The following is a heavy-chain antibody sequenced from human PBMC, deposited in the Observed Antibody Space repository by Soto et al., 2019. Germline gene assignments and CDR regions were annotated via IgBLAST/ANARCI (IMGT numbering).Heavy chain of an antibody. CDR2: ISSSGNT. V-gene: IGHV4-59*01. CDR1: DGSISNFY. Sequence: SETLSLTCTVSDGSISNFYWSWIRQPPGKGLEWIGYISSSGNTDYNPSLKSRVSISVDTSKNQFSLNLTSVTAADTAVYYCARAPMVLTRSYFDSWGQGTPVTVS. D-gene: IGHD2-8*01. CDR3: ARAPMVLTRSYFDS. J-gene: IGHJ4*02.